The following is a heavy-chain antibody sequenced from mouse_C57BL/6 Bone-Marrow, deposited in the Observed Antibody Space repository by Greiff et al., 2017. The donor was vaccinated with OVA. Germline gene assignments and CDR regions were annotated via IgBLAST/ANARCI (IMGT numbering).Heavy chain of an antibody. Sequence: VQLQQSGAELVRPGASVTLSCKASGYTFTDYEMHWVKQTPVHGLEWIGALAPATGGPAYNQKFKGKAILTADKSSSTAYRELRSLTSEDSAVYYCTRGYSNYYAMDYWGQGTSVTVSA. D-gene: IGHD2-5*01. J-gene: IGHJ4*01. CDR1: GYTFTDYE. CDR2: LAPATGGP. CDR3: TRGYSNYYAMDY. V-gene: IGHV1-15*01.